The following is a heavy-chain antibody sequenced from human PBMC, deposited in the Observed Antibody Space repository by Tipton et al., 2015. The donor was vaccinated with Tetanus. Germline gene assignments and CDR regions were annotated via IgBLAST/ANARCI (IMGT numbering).Heavy chain of an antibody. CDR2: ISSSSSYI. V-gene: IGHV3-21*01. J-gene: IGHJ5*02. CDR3: ARGGYCSGGSCYGFDP. Sequence: SLRLSCAASGFTFSSYSMNWVRQAPGKGLEWVSSISSSSSYIYYADSVKGRFTTSRDNAKNSLYLQMNSLRAEDTAVYYCARGGYCSGGSCYGFDPWGQGTLVTVSS. CDR1: GFTFSSYS. D-gene: IGHD2-15*01.